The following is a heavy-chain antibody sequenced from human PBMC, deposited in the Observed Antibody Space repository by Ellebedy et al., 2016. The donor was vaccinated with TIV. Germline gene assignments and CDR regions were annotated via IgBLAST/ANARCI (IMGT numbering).Heavy chain of an antibody. V-gene: IGHV5-51*01. CDR1: GDKFQTHY. J-gene: IGHJ3*02. D-gene: IGHD4-23*01. Sequence: GGSLRLSXRDSGDKFQTHYIGWVRQVPGKGLEWMGIIYLPDSHATYSPSFEGHVTISADKSTRAAFLQWTSLQASDTAMYFCASPGTVGPQDTFDTWGQGTMVTVSS. CDR3: ASPGTVGPQDTFDT. CDR2: IYLPDSHA.